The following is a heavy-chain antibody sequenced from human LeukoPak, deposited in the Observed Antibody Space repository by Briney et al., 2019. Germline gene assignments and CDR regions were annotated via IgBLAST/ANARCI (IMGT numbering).Heavy chain of an antibody. CDR3: ARASLYYYDSSGYYYDY. CDR1: GGSISSGSYY. CDR2: IYTSGST. D-gene: IGHD3-22*01. J-gene: IGHJ4*02. Sequence: SETLSLTCTVSGGSISSGSYYWSWLRQPAGKGLEWIGRIYTSGSTNYNPSLKSRVTISVDTSKNQFSLKLSSVTAADTAVYYCARASLYYYDSSGYYYDYWGQGTLVTVSS. V-gene: IGHV4-61*02.